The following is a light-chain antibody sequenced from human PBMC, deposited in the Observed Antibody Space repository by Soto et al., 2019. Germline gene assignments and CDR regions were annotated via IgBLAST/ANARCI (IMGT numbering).Light chain of an antibody. J-gene: IGKJ5*01. CDR3: QQYGSSLIT. CDR1: QSVTSY. V-gene: IGKV3-20*01. CDR2: DAS. Sequence: EIVLTQSPATLSLSPGERATLSCRASQSVTSYLAWYQQTSGQAPRLLIYDASNRATGIPARFSGSGSGTDFTLTISRLEPEDFAVYYCQQYGSSLITFGQGTRLEI.